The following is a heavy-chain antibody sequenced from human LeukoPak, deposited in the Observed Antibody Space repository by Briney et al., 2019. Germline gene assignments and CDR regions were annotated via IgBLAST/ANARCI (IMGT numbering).Heavy chain of an antibody. CDR3: ARDSYYGGTQDY. J-gene: IGHJ4*02. D-gene: IGHD4-23*01. CDR2: ISTIGGTI. CDR1: GFLFSSYE. Sequence: GGSLRLSCAASGFLFSSYEMNWVRQAPGKGLEWVSYISTIGGTIYYADSVKGRFTISRDNAKNSLYLQMSSLRAEDTAVYYCARDSYYGGTQDYWGQGTLVTVSS. V-gene: IGHV3-48*03.